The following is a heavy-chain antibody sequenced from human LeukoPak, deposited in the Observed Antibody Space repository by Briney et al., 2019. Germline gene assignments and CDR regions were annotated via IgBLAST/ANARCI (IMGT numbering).Heavy chain of an antibody. Sequence: SETLSLTCTVSSDSISNSAYHWGWIRQPPGRGLEWIGTIYYNRGTYYNPSLKSRVTISVDTSKNQFSLKLSSVTAADTAMYYCARGYSIYYYYGMDVWGQGTTVTVSS. J-gene: IGHJ6*02. V-gene: IGHV4-39*01. CDR2: IYYNRGT. CDR1: SDSISNSAYH. CDR3: ARGYSIYYYYGMDV. D-gene: IGHD4-11*01.